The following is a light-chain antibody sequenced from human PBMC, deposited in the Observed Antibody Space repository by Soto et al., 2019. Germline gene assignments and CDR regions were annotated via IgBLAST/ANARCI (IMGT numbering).Light chain of an antibody. CDR2: GAS. J-gene: IGKJ2*03. CDR3: LQYNTFPHS. Sequence: EIVMTQSPATLSVSPGERATLSCRASQSVGSGLSWYQQKPDQAPRLLIYGASTRATGIPARFSGSGSGTEFTLTISSLQSEDYAVYYCLQYNTFPHSFGQGTRLEI. V-gene: IGKV3-15*01. CDR1: QSVGSG.